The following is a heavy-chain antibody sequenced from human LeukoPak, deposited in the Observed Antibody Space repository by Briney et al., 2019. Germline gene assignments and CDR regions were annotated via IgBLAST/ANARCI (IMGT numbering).Heavy chain of an antibody. V-gene: IGHV3-23*01. CDR1: GFTFSSYA. CDR3: ASNSNWYYDILTGYYSYYYYGMDV. CDR2: ISGSGGST. J-gene: IGHJ6*02. D-gene: IGHD3-9*01. Sequence: GGSLRLSCAASGFTFSSYAMSWVRQAPGKGLEWVSAISGSGGSTYYADSVKGRFTISRDNSKNTLYLQMNSLRAEDTAVYYCASNSNWYYDILTGYYSYYYYGMDVWGQGTTVTVSS.